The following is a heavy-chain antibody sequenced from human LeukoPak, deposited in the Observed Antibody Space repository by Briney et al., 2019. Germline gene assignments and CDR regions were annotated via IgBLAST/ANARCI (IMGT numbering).Heavy chain of an antibody. Sequence: GGSLRLSCAASGFTFSSYWMRWVRQAPGKGLEGVANIKNDGSEEYYVDSVKGRFTISRDNAKNSLFLQMNSLTVEDTAVYYCAGAIRGSAVDTGDRWGQGTLVTVSS. V-gene: IGHV3-7*01. CDR3: AGAIRGSAVDTGDR. CDR1: GFTFSSYW. D-gene: IGHD3-10*01. J-gene: IGHJ4*02. CDR2: IKNDGSEE.